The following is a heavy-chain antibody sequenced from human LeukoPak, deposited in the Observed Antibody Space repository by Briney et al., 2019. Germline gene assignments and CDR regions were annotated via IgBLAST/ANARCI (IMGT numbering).Heavy chain of an antibody. D-gene: IGHD2-2*01. CDR2: IYYSGST. CDR1: GGSISSGGYY. J-gene: IGHJ3*02. V-gene: IGHV4-31*03. CDR3: ATVVPAARADAFDI. Sequence: SQTLSLTCTVSGGSISSGGYYWSWIRQHPGKGLEWIVYIYYSGSTYYNPSLKSRVTISVDTSKNQFSLKLSSVTAADTAVYYCATVVPAARADAFDIWGQGTMVTVSS.